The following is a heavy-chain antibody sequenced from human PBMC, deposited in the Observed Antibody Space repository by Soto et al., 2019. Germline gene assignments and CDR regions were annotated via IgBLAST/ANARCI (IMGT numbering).Heavy chain of an antibody. J-gene: IGHJ6*03. D-gene: IGHD1-1*01. Sequence: GESLKISCKGSGYSFTSYWIGWVRQMPGKGLEWMGIIYPGDSDTRYSPSFQGQVTISADKSISTAYLQWGSLKASDTAMYYCARRSGGPPLRPYYYMDVWGKGTTVTVSS. CDR3: ARRSGGPPLRPYYYMDV. CDR1: GYSFTSYW. V-gene: IGHV5-51*01. CDR2: IYPGDSDT.